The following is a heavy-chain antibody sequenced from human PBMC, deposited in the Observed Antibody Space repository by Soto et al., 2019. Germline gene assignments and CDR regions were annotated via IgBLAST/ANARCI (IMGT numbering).Heavy chain of an antibody. D-gene: IGHD3-3*01. Sequence: ASVKVSCKASGYTFTSYAMHWVRQAPGQRLEWMGWINAGNGNTKYSQKFQGRVTITRDTSASTAYMELSSLRSEDTAVYYCARSNYDFWSGRYYGMGVWGQGTTVTVSS. CDR2: INAGNGNT. J-gene: IGHJ6*02. CDR1: GYTFTSYA. CDR3: ARSNYDFWSGRYYGMGV. V-gene: IGHV1-3*01.